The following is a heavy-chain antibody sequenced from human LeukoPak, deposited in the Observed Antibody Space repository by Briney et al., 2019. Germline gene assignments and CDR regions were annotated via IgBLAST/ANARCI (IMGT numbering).Heavy chain of an antibody. Sequence: PSHTLSLTCTVSGGSISSVGYYWSWIRQHPGKGLEWIGYIYYSGSTYYNPSLKSRVTISVDTSKNQFSLKLSSVTAADTAVYYCARLAYCGGDCYQAYWYFDLWGRGTLVTVSS. J-gene: IGHJ2*01. CDR3: ARLAYCGGDCYQAYWYFDL. V-gene: IGHV4-31*03. D-gene: IGHD2-21*02. CDR2: IYYSGST. CDR1: GGSISSVGYY.